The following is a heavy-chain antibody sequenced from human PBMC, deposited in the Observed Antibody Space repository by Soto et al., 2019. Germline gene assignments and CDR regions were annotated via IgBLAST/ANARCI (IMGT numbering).Heavy chain of an antibody. CDR2: INHSGST. CDR1: GGSFSGYY. J-gene: IGHJ4*02. CDR3: SRAHASHLEGFDY. Sequence: PSETLSLTCAVYGGSFSGYYWSWIRQPPGKGLEWIGEINHSGSTYYNPSLKSRVTISVDTSKHQFSLKLSTVTAADTAVFYWSRAHASHLEGFDYWAQETVVPVSS. V-gene: IGHV4-34*01.